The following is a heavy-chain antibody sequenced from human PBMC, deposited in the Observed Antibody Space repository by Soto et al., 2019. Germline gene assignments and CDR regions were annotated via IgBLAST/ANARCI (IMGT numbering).Heavy chain of an antibody. CDR1: GFTFSSYA. CDR3: AKAQKRSIAVAGDY. V-gene: IGHV3-23*01. CDR2: ISGSGGST. Sequence: EVLLLESGGGLVQPGGSLRLSCAASGFTFSSYAMSWVRQAPGKGLEWVSAISGSGGSTYYADSVKGRFTISRDNSKNTLYLQMNSLRAEDTAVYYCAKAQKRSIAVAGDYWGQGTLVTVSS. D-gene: IGHD6-19*01. J-gene: IGHJ4*02.